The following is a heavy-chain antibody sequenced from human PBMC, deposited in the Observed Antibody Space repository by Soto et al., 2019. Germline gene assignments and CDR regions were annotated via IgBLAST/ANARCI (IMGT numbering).Heavy chain of an antibody. CDR2: IYYSGST. Sequence: SETLSLTCTVSGGSISSGDYYWSWIRQPPGKGLEWIGYIYYSGSTYYNPSLKSRVTISLDTSKNQFSLKLSSVTAADTAVYYCARHLYLVATLDYWGQGTQVTVSS. J-gene: IGHJ4*02. V-gene: IGHV4-30-4*01. D-gene: IGHD5-12*01. CDR3: ARHLYLVATLDY. CDR1: GGSISSGDYY.